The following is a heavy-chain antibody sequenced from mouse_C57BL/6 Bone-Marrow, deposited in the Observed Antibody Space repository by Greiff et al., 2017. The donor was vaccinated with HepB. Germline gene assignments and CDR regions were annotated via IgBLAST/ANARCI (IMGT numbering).Heavy chain of an antibody. J-gene: IGHJ4*01. D-gene: IGHD2-12*01. Sequence: QVQLQQSGAELVWPGTSVKMSCKASGYTFTNYWIGWAKQRPGHGLEWIGDIYPGGGYTNYNEKFKGKATLTADKSSSTAYMQFSSLTSEDSAIYYCARRGLLYYYAMDYWGQGTSGTVSS. V-gene: IGHV1-63*01. CDR3: ARRGLLYYYAMDY. CDR2: IYPGGGYT. CDR1: GYTFTNYW.